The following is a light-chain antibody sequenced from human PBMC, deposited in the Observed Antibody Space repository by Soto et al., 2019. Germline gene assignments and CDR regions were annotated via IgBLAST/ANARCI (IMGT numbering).Light chain of an antibody. J-gene: IGKJ1*01. CDR2: GAS. Sequence: EIVMTQSPATLSVSPGERATLSCKASQSVGTYLAWYQQKPGQAPRLLIYGASTRATGVPARFSGGGSGTEFTLTISSLQSEDFAIYHCQQYDNLPPWTFGQGTKVKIK. CDR1: QSVGTY. V-gene: IGKV3-15*01. CDR3: QQYDNLPPWT.